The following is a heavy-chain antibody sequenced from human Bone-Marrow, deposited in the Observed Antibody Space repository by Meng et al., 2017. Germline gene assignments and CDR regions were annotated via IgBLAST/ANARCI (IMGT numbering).Heavy chain of an antibody. Sequence: ASVKVSCKASGYTFTGYYMHWVRQAPGQGLEWMGRINPNSGGTNYAQKFQGRVTMTRDTSNSTAYMEVGRLRSDDTAVYYCAVSSRYCSGGSCYLYYYYGMDVWGQGTTVTVSS. CDR2: INPNSGGT. D-gene: IGHD2-15*01. CDR3: AVSSRYCSGGSCYLYYYYGMDV. V-gene: IGHV1-2*06. CDR1: GYTFTGYY. J-gene: IGHJ6*02.